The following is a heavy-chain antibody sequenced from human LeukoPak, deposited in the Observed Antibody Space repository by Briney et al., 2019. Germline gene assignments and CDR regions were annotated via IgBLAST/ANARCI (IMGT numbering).Heavy chain of an antibody. Sequence: SETLSLTCAVYGGSFSGYYWSWIRQPPGKGLEWIGEINHSGSTNYNPSLKSRVTISVDTSKNQFSLKLSSVTAADTAVYYCARGVVAEWLPYYYYYGMDVWGQGTTVTVSS. J-gene: IGHJ6*02. CDR2: INHSGST. CDR3: ARGVVAEWLPYYYYYGMDV. CDR1: GGSFSGYY. V-gene: IGHV4-34*01. D-gene: IGHD3-3*01.